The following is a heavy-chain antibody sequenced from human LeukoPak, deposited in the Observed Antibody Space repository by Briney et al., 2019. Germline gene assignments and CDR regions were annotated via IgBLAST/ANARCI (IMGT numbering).Heavy chain of an antibody. D-gene: IGHD3-22*01. Sequence: SETLCLTCAVYGGSFSGYYWSWIRQPPGKGLEWIGEINHSGSTNYNPSLKSRVTISVDTSKNQFSLKLSSVTAADTAVYYCARAPYYYDSSGYTYWGQGTLVTVSS. J-gene: IGHJ4*02. CDR2: INHSGST. CDR3: ARAPYYYDSSGYTY. V-gene: IGHV4-34*01. CDR1: GGSFSGYY.